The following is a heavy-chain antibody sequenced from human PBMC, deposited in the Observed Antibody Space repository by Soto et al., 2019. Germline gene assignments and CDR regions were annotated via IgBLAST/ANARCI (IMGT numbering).Heavy chain of an antibody. CDR2: IYYSGSA. V-gene: IGHV4-39*01. CDR3: ARRPLVRGIIPSYFDS. J-gene: IGHJ4*02. CDR1: GGSINNSSFY. Sequence: QLQLQESGPGLVKPSETLSLTCTVSGGSINNSSFYWGWVRQPPGKRLEWIGSIYYSGSAYYNPSPKSRLTISVDTSQNQFSLNLSSVTAADTAVYFCARRPLVRGIIPSYFDSWGQGTLVTVSS. D-gene: IGHD3-10*01.